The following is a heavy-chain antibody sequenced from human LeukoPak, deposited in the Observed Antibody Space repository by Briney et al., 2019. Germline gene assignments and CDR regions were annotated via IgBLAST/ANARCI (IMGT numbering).Heavy chain of an antibody. D-gene: IGHD6-13*01. J-gene: IGHJ4*02. CDR3: AREPRGLGIAAAGTIDY. V-gene: IGHV1-18*01. Sequence: ASVKVSCKASGYTFTSYGISWVRQAPGQGLEWMGWISAYNGNTNYAQKLQGRVTMNTDTSTSTAYMELRSLRSDDTAVYYCAREPRGLGIAAAGTIDYWGQGTLVTVSS. CDR1: GYTFTSYG. CDR2: ISAYNGNT.